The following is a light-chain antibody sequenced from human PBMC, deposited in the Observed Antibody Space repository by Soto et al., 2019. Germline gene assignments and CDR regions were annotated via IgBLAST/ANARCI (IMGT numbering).Light chain of an antibody. V-gene: IGKV1-39*01. J-gene: IGKJ1*01. Sequence: DIQMTQSPSSLSASVGDRVSITCRASQSISGYLNWYQQKPGKAPKLLIYAASTLQRGVPSRFSGSGSGTDFTLTISNLQPEDFATYYCQQSYSTPRTFGQGTQVEIK. CDR3: QQSYSTPRT. CDR1: QSISGY. CDR2: AAS.